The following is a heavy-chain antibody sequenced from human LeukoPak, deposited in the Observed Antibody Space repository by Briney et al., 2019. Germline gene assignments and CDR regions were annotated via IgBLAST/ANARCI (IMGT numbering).Heavy chain of an antibody. D-gene: IGHD3-22*01. J-gene: IGHJ4*02. V-gene: IGHV3-43*02. Sequence: GGSLRLSCAASGFAFDNFAMHWVRQPPGQGLEWVSLIGVDGGGTYYADSVKGRFTISRDNSKNALYLLMASLRSEDTALYYCAKGIRNSGYAYSDWWGQGTLVTVSS. CDR1: GFAFDNFA. CDR2: IGVDGGGT. CDR3: AKGIRNSGYAYSDW.